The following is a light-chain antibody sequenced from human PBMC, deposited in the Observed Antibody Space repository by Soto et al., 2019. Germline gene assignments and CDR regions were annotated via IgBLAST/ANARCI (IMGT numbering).Light chain of an antibody. CDR3: SSYTRSSTLVV. V-gene: IGLV2-14*01. J-gene: IGLJ2*01. Sequence: QSALPQPASVSGSTGQTINISCTGTSSDVGGYNYVSWYQQHPGKAPNLMIYEVSNPPSGVSDRFSGSKSGNTDSMSISGFKAEDEADYYCSSYTRSSTLVVFGGATKVAVL. CDR2: EVS. CDR1: SSDVGGYNY.